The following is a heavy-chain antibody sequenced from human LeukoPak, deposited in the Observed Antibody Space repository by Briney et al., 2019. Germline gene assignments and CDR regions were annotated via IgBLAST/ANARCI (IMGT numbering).Heavy chain of an antibody. D-gene: IGHD2-2*01. CDR3: AKDRGLYVVVPAAPFDY. V-gene: IGHV3-74*01. CDR1: GFSFSSHW. J-gene: IGHJ4*02. CDR2: IDNDGSTT. Sequence: PGGSLRLSCAASGFSFSSHWMHWVRQAPGKGLVWVSRIDNDGSTTGYADSVKGRFTISRDNAKNTLYLQMNSLRAEDTAVYYCAKDRGLYVVVPAAPFDYWGQGTLVTVSS.